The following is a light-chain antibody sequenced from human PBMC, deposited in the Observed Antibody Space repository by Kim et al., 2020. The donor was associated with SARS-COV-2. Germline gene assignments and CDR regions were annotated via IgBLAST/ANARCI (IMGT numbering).Light chain of an antibody. Sequence: SQGKTARITCPGDALPKKYAYWYQKKSGQAPVLVIYEDSKRPSGIPERFSDSSSGTMATLTISGAQVEDEADYYCYSTDSSGNHRVFGGGTQLTVL. CDR1: ALPKKY. CDR3: YSTDSSGNHRV. CDR2: EDS. J-gene: IGLJ2*01. V-gene: IGLV3-10*01.